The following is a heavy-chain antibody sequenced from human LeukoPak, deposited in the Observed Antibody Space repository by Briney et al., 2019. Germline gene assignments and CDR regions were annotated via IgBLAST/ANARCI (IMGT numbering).Heavy chain of an antibody. CDR2: ISWNSGSI. CDR3: ARDHVVDGLVFDY. J-gene: IGHJ4*02. CDR1: GFTFDDYA. Sequence: GRSLRLSYAASGFTFDDYAMHWVRQAPGKGLEWVSGISWNSGSIGYADSVKGRFTISRDNAKNSLYLQMNTLSPEDTAIYYCARDHVVDGLVFDYWGQGTLVTVSS. D-gene: IGHD2-15*01. V-gene: IGHV3-9*01.